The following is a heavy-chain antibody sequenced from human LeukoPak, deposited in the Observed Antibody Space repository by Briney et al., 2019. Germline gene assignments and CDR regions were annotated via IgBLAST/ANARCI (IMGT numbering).Heavy chain of an antibody. CDR2: ISGSGGST. CDR3: AKDLWFGELLFDY. CDR1: GFTFSSYG. V-gene: IGHV3-23*01. J-gene: IGHJ4*02. D-gene: IGHD3-10*01. Sequence: GGTLRLSCAASGFTFSSYGMSWVRQAPGKGLEWVSAISGSGGSTYYADSVKGRFTISRDNSKNTLYLRMNSLRAEDTAVYYCAKDLWFGELLFDYWGQGTLVTVSS.